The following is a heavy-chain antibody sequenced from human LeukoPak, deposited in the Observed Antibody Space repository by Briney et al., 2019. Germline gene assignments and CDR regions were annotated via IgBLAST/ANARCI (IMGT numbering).Heavy chain of an antibody. V-gene: IGHV3-15*01. Sequence: PGGSLTLTCVASGFTLKNAWMSWVRQPPGKGLEWVGRISCKTDGGTTDYAAPVKGRFTISRDDSKNTLYLQMNSPKTEDTAVYFCATGAEQQWLSLDYWGQGTLVTVSS. D-gene: IGHD6-19*01. CDR2: ISCKTDGGTT. J-gene: IGHJ4*02. CDR3: ATGAEQQWLSLDY. CDR1: GFTLKNAW.